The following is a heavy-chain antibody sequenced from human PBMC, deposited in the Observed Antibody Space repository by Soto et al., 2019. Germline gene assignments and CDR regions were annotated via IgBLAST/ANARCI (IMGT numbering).Heavy chain of an antibody. V-gene: IGHV1-69*13. CDR3: ARGDIVATIDYYYYGMDV. CDR2: IIPIFGTA. Sequence: ASVKVSCKASGGTFSSYAISWVRQAPGQGLEWMGGIIPIFGTANYAQKSQGRVTITADESTSTAYMELSSLRSEDTAVYYCARGDIVATIDYYYYGMDVWGQGTTVTVSS. CDR1: GGTFSSYA. J-gene: IGHJ6*02. D-gene: IGHD5-12*01.